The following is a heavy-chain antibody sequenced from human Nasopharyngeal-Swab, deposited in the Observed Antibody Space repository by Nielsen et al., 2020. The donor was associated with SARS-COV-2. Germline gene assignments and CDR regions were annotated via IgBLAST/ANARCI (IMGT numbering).Heavy chain of an antibody. V-gene: IGHV1-2*02. Sequence: ASVKVSCKASGYTFRGYYMHWVRQAPGQGLEWLGWIYHDTGGTNYAQKFQGRVTMTRDTSTGTAYMELRRLTSDDTAVYFCASGGVYTSALFDYWGQGTLVTVSS. J-gene: IGHJ4*02. CDR1: GYTFRGYY. CDR3: ASGGVYTSALFDY. D-gene: IGHD3-16*01. CDR2: IYHDTGGT.